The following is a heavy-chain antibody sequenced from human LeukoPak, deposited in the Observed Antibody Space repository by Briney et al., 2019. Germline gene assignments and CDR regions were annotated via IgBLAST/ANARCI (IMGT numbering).Heavy chain of an antibody. D-gene: IGHD3-10*01. CDR3: DTHIWRGPGIHYFDY. V-gene: IGHV4-59*01. CDR1: GGSISSYY. CDR2: IYYSGST. J-gene: IGHJ4*02. Sequence: SETLSLTCTVSGGSISSYYWSWIRPPPGKGLEWIGYIYYSGSTNYNPSLKSRVTISVDTSKNQFSLKLSSVTAADTAVYYCDTHIWRGPGIHYFDYWGQGTLVTVSS.